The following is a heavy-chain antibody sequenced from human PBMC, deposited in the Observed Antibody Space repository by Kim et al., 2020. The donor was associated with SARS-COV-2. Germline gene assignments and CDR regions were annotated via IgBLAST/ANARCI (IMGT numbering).Heavy chain of an antibody. Sequence: SETLSLTCAVYGGSFSGYYWSWIRQPPGKGLEWIGEINHSGSTNYNPSLKSRVTISVDTSKNQFSLKLSSVTAADTAVYYCARRKLSGGSCYGYWGQGTLVTVSS. CDR3: ARRKLSGGSCYGY. CDR2: INHSGST. V-gene: IGHV4-34*01. J-gene: IGHJ4*02. CDR1: GGSFSGYY. D-gene: IGHD2-15*01.